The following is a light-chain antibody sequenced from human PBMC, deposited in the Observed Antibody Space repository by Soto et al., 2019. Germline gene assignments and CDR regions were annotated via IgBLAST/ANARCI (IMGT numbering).Light chain of an antibody. V-gene: IGKV4-1*01. CDR2: WAS. Sequence: DIVMTQSPDSLAVSLGERATINCKSSQSIFYSSNNKNYLAWFQQKPGQPPKLLIYWASTRESGVPDRFSGSGSGTDFTLTISGLQAEDVAVYYCQQYYSAPTWTFGQGPKVEIK. CDR3: QQYYSAPTWT. CDR1: QSIFYSSNNKNY. J-gene: IGKJ1*01.